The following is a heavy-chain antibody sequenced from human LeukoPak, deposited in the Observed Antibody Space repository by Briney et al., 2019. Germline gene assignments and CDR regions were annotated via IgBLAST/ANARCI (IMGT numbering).Heavy chain of an antibody. Sequence: PGGSLRLSCAASGFTFSSYWMSWVRQAPGKGLEWVANIKQDGSEKYYVDSVKGRFTISRDNAKNSLYLQMNSLRAEDTAVYYCATDDYSNLKGLDPWGQGTLVTVSS. V-gene: IGHV3-7*03. CDR1: GFTFSSYW. CDR3: ATDDYSNLKGLDP. J-gene: IGHJ5*02. D-gene: IGHD4-11*01. CDR2: IKQDGSEK.